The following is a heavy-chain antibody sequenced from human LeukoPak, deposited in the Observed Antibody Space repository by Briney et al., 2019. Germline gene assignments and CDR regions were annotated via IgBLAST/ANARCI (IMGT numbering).Heavy chain of an antibody. CDR2: ISSSSSYI. Sequence: GGSLRLSCAASGFTFSTYSMNWVRQAPGKGLEGVSSISSSSSYIYYADSVKGRFTISRDNAKNSLYLQMNSLRAEDTAVYYCARDIAAAPFDPWGQGTLVTVSS. CDR3: ARDIAAAPFDP. D-gene: IGHD6-6*01. V-gene: IGHV3-21*01. CDR1: GFTFSTYS. J-gene: IGHJ5*02.